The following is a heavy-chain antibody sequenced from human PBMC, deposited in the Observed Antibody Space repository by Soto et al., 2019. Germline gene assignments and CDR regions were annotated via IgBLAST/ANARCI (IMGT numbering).Heavy chain of an antibody. CDR3: ARDLQYCSSTSCSGGGWFDP. J-gene: IGHJ5*02. CDR2: IYYSGST. CDR1: GGSISSGGYY. V-gene: IGHV4-31*03. D-gene: IGHD2-2*01. Sequence: PSETLSLTCTVSGGSISSGGYYRSWIRQHPGKGLEWIGYIYYSGSTYYNPSLKSRVTISVDTSKNQFSLKLSSVTAADTAVYYCARDLQYCSSTSCSGGGWFDPWGQGTLVTVSS.